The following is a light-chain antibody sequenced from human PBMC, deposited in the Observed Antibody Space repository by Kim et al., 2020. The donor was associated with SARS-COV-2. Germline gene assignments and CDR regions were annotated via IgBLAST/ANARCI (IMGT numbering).Light chain of an antibody. CDR3: SSYGGNNNVI. Sequence: QSVLTQPSSASGSPGQSVTISCTGASSDIGVYNSVSWYQQRPGKAPKLMIDEVSKRPSGVPDRFSGSKSGNTASLTVSGLQAEDEADYYCSSYGGNNNVIFGGGTQLTVL. J-gene: IGLJ2*01. CDR2: EVS. CDR1: SSDIGVYNS. V-gene: IGLV2-8*01.